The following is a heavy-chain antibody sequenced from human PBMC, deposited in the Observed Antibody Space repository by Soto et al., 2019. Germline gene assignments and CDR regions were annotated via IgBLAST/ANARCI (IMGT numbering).Heavy chain of an antibody. CDR1: GVSFSNAC. V-gene: IGHV3-15*07. CDR3: ATRYCTNGVCFGAMDV. D-gene: IGHD2-8*01. CDR2: IKSKSGGGTT. J-gene: IGHJ6*02. Sequence: VGSLRLSCAASGVSFSNACMNWVRQAPGKGLEWVGRIKSKSGGGTTDYAAPVKGRFTISRDDSTSTVFLQMNSLQTEDTAVYFCATRYCTNGVCFGAMDVWGPGTTVTVSS.